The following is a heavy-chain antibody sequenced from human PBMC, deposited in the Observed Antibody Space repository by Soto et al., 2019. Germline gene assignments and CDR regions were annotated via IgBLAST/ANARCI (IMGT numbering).Heavy chain of an antibody. D-gene: IGHD1-1*01. CDR2: VHISGHS. J-gene: IGHJ5*01. Sequence: SETLSLTCAVYGGSFSDDASSSDWWNWVRQSPDKGLEWIAEVHISGHSNYNPSLRSRVSVSIDSSKNQFYLNLNAVTAADTAIYYCARVRQGCSANNCYFDPWGQGTQVTVSS. V-gene: IGHV4-34*10. CDR3: ARVRQGCSANNCYFDP. CDR1: GGSFSDDASSSDW.